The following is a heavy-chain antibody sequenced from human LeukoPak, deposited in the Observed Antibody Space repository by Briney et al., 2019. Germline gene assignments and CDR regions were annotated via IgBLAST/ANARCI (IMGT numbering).Heavy chain of an antibody. CDR2: IYYSGST. Sequence: SETLSLTCTVSGGSISSRSCCWGWIRQPPGKGLEWIGTIYYSGSTYYNPSLKSRVTISVDTSKNQFSLKLSSVTAADTAVYYCARRRVEKATIMEGNWFDPWGQGTLVTVSS. CDR1: GGSISSRSCC. CDR3: ARRRVEKATIMEGNWFDP. J-gene: IGHJ5*02. V-gene: IGHV4-39*07. D-gene: IGHD5-24*01.